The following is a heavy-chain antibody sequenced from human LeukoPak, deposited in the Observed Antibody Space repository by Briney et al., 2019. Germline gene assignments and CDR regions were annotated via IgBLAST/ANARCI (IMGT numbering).Heavy chain of an antibody. CDR2: ISGGADRT. Sequence: GGSLRLSCTASGLIFSTYAMSWVRQAPGKGLEWVSTISGGADRTYYADSVKGRFTISRDNSKNTLSLQMNSLRAEDAAVYYCARDKSISDISGSKFDCWGLGTLVTVSS. CDR1: GLIFSTYA. CDR3: ARDKSISDISGSKFDC. D-gene: IGHD3-22*01. V-gene: IGHV3-23*01. J-gene: IGHJ4*02.